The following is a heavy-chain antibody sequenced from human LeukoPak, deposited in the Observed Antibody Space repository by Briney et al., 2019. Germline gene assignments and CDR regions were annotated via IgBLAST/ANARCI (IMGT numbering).Heavy chain of an antibody. CDR2: IKQDGSEK. Sequence: PGGSLRLSCAASGFTFSSYWMSWVRQAPGKGLEWVANIKQDGSEKYYVDSVKGRFTISRDNAKNSLYLQMNSLRAEDTAAYYCVTENKGDDSNSGYNYWGQGTLVTVSS. J-gene: IGHJ4*02. CDR3: VTENKGDDSNSGYNY. V-gene: IGHV3-7*03. CDR1: GFTFSSYW. D-gene: IGHD3-22*01.